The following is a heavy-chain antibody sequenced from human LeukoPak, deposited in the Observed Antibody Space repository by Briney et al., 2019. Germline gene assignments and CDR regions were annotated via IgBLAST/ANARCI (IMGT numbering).Heavy chain of an antibody. J-gene: IGHJ4*02. Sequence: PSETLSLTYTVSGGSVSNGNYYWSWLRQPPGKALEWIGYIYYSGNTNYNPSLEGRVTISVDTSKNHFSVKLSSVTAADTAVYYCARSQNYYGSGDYWSQGTLVTVSS. CDR1: GGSVSNGNYY. CDR3: ARSQNYYGSGDY. CDR2: IYYSGNT. D-gene: IGHD3-10*01. V-gene: IGHV4-61*03.